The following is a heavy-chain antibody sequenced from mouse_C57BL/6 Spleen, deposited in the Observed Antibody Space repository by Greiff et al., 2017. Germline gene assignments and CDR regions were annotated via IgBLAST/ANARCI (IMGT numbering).Heavy chain of an antibody. V-gene: IGHV1-7*01. CDR3: ARYYDGYLYDFDY. J-gene: IGHJ2*01. D-gene: IGHD2-3*01. CDR2: INPSGGYT. CDR1: GYTFTSYW. Sequence: VQLQQSGAELAKPGASVKLSCKASGYTFTSYWMPWVHQRPGQGLEWIGYINPSGGYTKYNPKFKDKATLTADKSYSTAYMQLSSLTSEDYEVEYCARYYDGYLYDFDYWGQGTTLTVSS.